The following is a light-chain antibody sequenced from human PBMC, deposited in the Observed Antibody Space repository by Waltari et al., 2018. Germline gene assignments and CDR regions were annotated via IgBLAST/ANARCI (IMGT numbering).Light chain of an antibody. J-gene: IGKJ2*01. CDR3: QQYNSYPYT. Sequence: DIQMTHSPSTLSASVGDRVTITCSASQSISSWLAWYQQKPGKAPKLLIYKASSLESGVPSRFSGSGSGTEFTLTISSLQPDDFATYYCQQYNSYPYTFGQGTKLEIK. CDR2: KAS. V-gene: IGKV1-5*03. CDR1: QSISSW.